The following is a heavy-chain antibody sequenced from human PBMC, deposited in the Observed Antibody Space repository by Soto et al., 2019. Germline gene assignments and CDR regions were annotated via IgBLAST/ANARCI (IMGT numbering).Heavy chain of an antibody. CDR1: GFTFSSYA. CDR2: ISSRGGST. Sequence: GGSLRLSCAASGFTFSSYAMSWVRQAPGKGLEWVSVISSRGGSTYYADSVKGRFTISRDNSKNTLYLQMNSLRAEDTAVYYCAKDLPDPGYYWGHGTLVTAPQ. J-gene: IGHJ4*01. V-gene: IGHV3-23*01. CDR3: AKDLPDPGYY.